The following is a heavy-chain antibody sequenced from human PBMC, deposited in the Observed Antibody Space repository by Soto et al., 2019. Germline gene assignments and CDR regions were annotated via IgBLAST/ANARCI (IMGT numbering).Heavy chain of an antibody. CDR3: AKDLRLRGHKEN. D-gene: IGHD3-10*01. V-gene: IGHV3-23*01. CDR2: ISSGGDAT. J-gene: IGHJ4*02. CDR1: GFTFSLCA. Sequence: AGGSLRLSCAASGFTFSLCALSWVRQAPGKGLEWVSAISSGGDATYYAESAKGRFTISRDNSKSVLYLEMNSLRADDTATYYCAKDLRLRGHKENWGPGTLVTVSS.